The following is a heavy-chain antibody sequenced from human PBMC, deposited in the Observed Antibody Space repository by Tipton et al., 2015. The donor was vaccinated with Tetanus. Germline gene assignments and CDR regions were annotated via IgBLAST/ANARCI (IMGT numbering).Heavy chain of an antibody. Sequence: GSLRLSCVASGFTLTNYAMSWVRQAPGKGLEWVSVLYAGGDTYYADSVKGRFTISRDNSKNTVYLQMNSLRAEDTAVYYCAKEALGVLNLWGNGTTVIVSS. CDR1: GFTLTNYA. V-gene: IGHV3-23*03. CDR2: LYAGGDT. J-gene: IGHJ6*04. D-gene: IGHD1-14*01. CDR3: AKEALGVLNL.